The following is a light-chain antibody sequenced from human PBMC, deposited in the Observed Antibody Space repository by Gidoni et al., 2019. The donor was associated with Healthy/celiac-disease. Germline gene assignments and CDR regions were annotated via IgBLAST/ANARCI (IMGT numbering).Light chain of an antibody. CDR1: QSVSSN. CDR2: GSY. J-gene: IGKJ5*01. Sequence: EIVLTQSPATLSVSPGESATLSCRASQSVSSNLAWYQQKPGQAPRLILYGSYTSATGSPARFSGSGSGTEFTLTISSLQSEDFAVYYCQQYNNWPPVTFGQGTRLEIK. V-gene: IGKV3-15*01. CDR3: QQYNNWPPVT.